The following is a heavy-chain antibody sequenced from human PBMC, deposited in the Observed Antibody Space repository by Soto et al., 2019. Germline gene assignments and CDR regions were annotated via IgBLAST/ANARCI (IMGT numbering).Heavy chain of an antibody. Sequence: QVQLVESGGGVVQPGRSLRLSCAASGFTFSSYGMHWVRNAPGKGLEWVAVIWYDGSHKYYADSVKGRFTISRDNSKNTQYLQMNSLRAEDPAVYYCSRDKGRGAYYFDYWGQGTLVTVSS. V-gene: IGHV3-33*01. CDR3: SRDKGRGAYYFDY. D-gene: IGHD1-26*01. CDR2: IWYDGSHK. J-gene: IGHJ4*02. CDR1: GFTFSSYG.